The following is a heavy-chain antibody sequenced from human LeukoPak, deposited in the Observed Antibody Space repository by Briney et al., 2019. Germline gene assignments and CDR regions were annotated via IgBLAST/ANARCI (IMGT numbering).Heavy chain of an antibody. J-gene: IGHJ3*02. CDR1: GDSIGTYF. D-gene: IGHD2-8*02. CDR2: VYDGGRT. Sequence: PSETLSLTCTVSGDSIGTYFWNWIRQSAGEGLEWIGHVYDGGRTNYNPSLKGRVTISVDTSRNLFSLRLSSVTAADTAVYYCAMDYIVETGVVGFDMWGQGTMVTLSP. CDR3: AMDYIVETGVVGFDM. V-gene: IGHV4-4*07.